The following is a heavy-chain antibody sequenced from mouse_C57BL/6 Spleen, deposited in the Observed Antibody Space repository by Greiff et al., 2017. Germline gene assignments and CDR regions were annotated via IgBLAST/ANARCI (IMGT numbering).Heavy chain of an antibody. J-gene: IGHJ2*01. CDR2: IDPSDSET. D-gene: IGHD2-1*01. Sequence: QVHVKQPGAELVRPGSSVKLSCKASGYTFTSYWMHWVKQRPIQGLEWIGNIDPSDSETHYNQKFKDKATLTVDKSSSTAYMKLSSLTSEDSAVYYCAMSLYSNFDDWGQGTTLTVSS. CDR3: AMSLYSNFDD. CDR1: GYTFTSYW. V-gene: IGHV1-52*01.